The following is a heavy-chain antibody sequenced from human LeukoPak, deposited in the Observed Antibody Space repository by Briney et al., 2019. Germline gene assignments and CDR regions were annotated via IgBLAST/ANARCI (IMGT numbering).Heavy chain of an antibody. V-gene: IGHV4-59*01. CDR3: ARQRGSGSYNWFDL. CDR2: IYYSGRT. Sequence: SETLSLTCTVSGGTISSNHWSWIGQPQGKGLEWIGNIYYSGRTNYNPSLKSRGTISVDTAKNQCSLKPSSVTAADTDVYYCARQRGSGSYNWFDLWGQGTLVTVSS. J-gene: IGHJ5*02. D-gene: IGHD1-26*01. CDR1: GGTISSNH.